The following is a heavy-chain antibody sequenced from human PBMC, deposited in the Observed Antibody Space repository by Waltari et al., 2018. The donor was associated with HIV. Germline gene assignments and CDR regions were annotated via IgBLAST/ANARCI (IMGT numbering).Heavy chain of an antibody. CDR2: IYYSGST. V-gene: IGHV4-59*01. D-gene: IGHD3-10*01. CDR1: GGSISSYY. Sequence: QVQLQESGPGLVKPSETLSLTCTVSGGSISSYYWSWIRQPPGKGLEWIGYIYYSGSTNYNPSLKSRVTISVDTSKNQFSLKLSSVTAADTAVYYCARVYGSGSYCDYWGQGTLVTVSS. CDR3: ARVYGSGSYCDY. J-gene: IGHJ4*02.